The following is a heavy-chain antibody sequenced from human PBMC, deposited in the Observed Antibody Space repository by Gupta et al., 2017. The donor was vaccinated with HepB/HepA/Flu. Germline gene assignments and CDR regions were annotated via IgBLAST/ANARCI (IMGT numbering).Heavy chain of an antibody. V-gene: IGHV3-11*04. CDR3: ARVQETRSGYMDV. CDR2: ISSSGDTI. Sequence: QGQLVESGGCLVKPGGSMRRYVAAAGFTFSDYWMSWIRQAPGKGLEGISYISSSGDTIYYADSVKGRFTISRDNTKNSLYLQMNSLRAEDTAVYYCARVQETRSGYMDVWGKGTTVTVS. J-gene: IGHJ6*03. CDR1: GFTFSDYW.